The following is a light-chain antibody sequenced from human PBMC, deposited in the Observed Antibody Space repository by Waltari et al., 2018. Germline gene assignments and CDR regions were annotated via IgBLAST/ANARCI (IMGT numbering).Light chain of an antibody. CDR3: ATWDDSLNGWV. CDR1: NSNIGRNA. Sequence: QSVLTQPPSASGTPGQRVTISCSGSNSNIGRNAVNRYHQLPETAPKLLIYTDNRRPSGVPDRFSGSKSGTSASLAISGLQSEDEADYHCATWDDSLNGWVFGGGTKVTVL. V-gene: IGLV1-44*01. J-gene: IGLJ3*02. CDR2: TDN.